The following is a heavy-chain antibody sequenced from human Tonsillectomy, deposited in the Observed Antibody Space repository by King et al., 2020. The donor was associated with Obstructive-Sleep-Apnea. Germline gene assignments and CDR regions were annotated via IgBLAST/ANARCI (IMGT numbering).Heavy chain of an antibody. V-gene: IGHV2-5*01. CDR3: AHTTLATSNPDP. D-gene: IGHD1-1*01. J-gene: IGHJ2*01. CDR1: GFSLNTPAEG. CDR2: IFWHDDT. Sequence: TLKESGPALVKPTETLMLTCSFSGFSLNTPAEGVGWIRQPPGTALEWLALIFWHDDTRYNPSLRGRLTVTKYPSRNQVGLKMTNMDTVDTGTYFCAHTTLATSNPDPWGRGTLVSVSS.